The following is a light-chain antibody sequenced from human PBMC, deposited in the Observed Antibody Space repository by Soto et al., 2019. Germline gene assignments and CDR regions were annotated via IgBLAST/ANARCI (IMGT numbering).Light chain of an antibody. CDR3: QQYNNWPRT. CDR1: QSVSNN. V-gene: IGKV3-15*01. Sequence: EIVMTQSPATLSVYPGERATLSCRASQSVSNNLAWYQQKPGQAPRLLIYGASTRATGIPARFSGSGSGTEFTLTISSLQSEDFAVYYCQQYNNWPRTFGQGTKV. J-gene: IGKJ1*01. CDR2: GAS.